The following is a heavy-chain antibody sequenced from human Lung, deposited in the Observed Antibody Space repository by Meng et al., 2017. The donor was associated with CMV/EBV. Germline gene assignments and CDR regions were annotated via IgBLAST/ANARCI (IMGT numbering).Heavy chain of an antibody. J-gene: IGHJ6*02. CDR3: ARELYDFWSGYYFYYYGTDV. CDR1: GGSVSSGSYY. D-gene: IGHD3-3*01. Sequence: GSLRLXXTVSGGSVSSGSYYWSWIRQPPGKGLEWIGYIYYSGSTNYNPSPKSRVIISVDTSKNQFSLKLSSVTAADTAVYYCARELYDFWSGYYFYYYGTDVWGQGXTVTVSS. CDR2: IYYSGST. V-gene: IGHV4-61*01.